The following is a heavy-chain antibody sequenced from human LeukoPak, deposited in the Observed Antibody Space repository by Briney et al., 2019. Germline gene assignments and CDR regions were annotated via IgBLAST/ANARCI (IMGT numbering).Heavy chain of an antibody. D-gene: IGHD1-26*01. Sequence: ASVKVSCKASGYTFTSCGISWVRQAPGQGLEWLGWISGYSGNTNYAQNFQGRVTMTTDTSTTTASMELRSLTSDDTAVYYCVRPRRSGSYDYWGQGTLVTVSS. V-gene: IGHV1-18*01. CDR2: ISGYSGNT. CDR1: GYTFTSCG. CDR3: VRPRRSGSYDY. J-gene: IGHJ4*02.